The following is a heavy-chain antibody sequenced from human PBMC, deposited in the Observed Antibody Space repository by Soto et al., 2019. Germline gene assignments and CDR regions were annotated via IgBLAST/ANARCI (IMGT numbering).Heavy chain of an antibody. J-gene: IGHJ6*02. CDR3: ARLHGYCISSSCHGHYAMDV. V-gene: IGHV4-39*01. CDR1: SSPVSSSTYT. Sequence: SELLSLTCTVSSSPVSSSTYTWGWIRQPPKKGQEWIGSIYYSGSTYYNPSLNSRVTVSVDTSKNQFSLKVTSVTAADTAVYYCARLHGYCISSSCHGHYAMDVWGQGTTVTVSS. CDR2: IYYSGST. D-gene: IGHD2-2*01.